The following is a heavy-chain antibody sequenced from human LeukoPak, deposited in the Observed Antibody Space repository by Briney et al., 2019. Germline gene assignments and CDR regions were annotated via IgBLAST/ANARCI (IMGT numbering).Heavy chain of an antibody. V-gene: IGHV3-48*04. J-gene: IGHJ4*02. CDR2: ISGSGATI. CDR1: GFIFSSYS. Sequence: GGSLRLSCAASGFIFSSYSMNWVRQAPGKGLEWVSYISGSGATIYYADSVKGRFTISRDNAKNSLYLQMNSLRAEDTAVYYCARGVLGELPGDYWGQGTLVTVSS. CDR3: ARGVLGELPGDY. D-gene: IGHD3-10*01.